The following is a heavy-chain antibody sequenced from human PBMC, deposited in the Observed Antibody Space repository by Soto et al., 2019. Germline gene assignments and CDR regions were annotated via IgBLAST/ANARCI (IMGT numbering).Heavy chain of an antibody. CDR1: GFTFSSYS. CDR2: ISSSSSYI. V-gene: IGHV3-21*01. CDR3: ARAFVSGVPAAISGGGDYYYYYGMDV. J-gene: IGHJ6*02. Sequence: PGGSLRLSCAASGFTFSSYSMNWVRQAPGKGLEWVSSISSSSSYIYYADSVKGRFTISRDNAKNSLYLQMNSLRAEDTAVYYCARAFVSGVPAAISGGGDYYYYYGMDVWGQGTTVTVSS. D-gene: IGHD2-2*02.